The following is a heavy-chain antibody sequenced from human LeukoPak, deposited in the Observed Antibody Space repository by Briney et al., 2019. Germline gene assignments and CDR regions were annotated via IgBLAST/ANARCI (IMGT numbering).Heavy chain of an antibody. CDR3: ARVYKWLVLTFYYYYVDV. V-gene: IGHV3-53*01. D-gene: IGHD6-19*01. Sequence: GGSLRLSCAASGLTVSSNYMSWVRQAPGKGLEWVSVIYSGGSTYYADSVKGRFTISRDNSKNTLYLQMNSLRAEDTAVYYCARVYKWLVLTFYYYYVDVWGKGTTVTVSS. CDR2: IYSGGST. J-gene: IGHJ6*03. CDR1: GLTVSSNY.